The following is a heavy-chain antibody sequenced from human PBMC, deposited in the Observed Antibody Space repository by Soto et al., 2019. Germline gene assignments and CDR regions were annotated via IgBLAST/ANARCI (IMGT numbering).Heavy chain of an antibody. Sequence: LETLSHTCAVYGGSFSGYYWSWIRQPPGKGLEWIGEINHRGSTNYNPSLKSRVTISVDTSKNQFSLKLTSVTAADTAVYYCARLPISGSYFEFDSWGQGTLVTVSS. V-gene: IGHV4-34*01. CDR3: ARLPISGSYFEFDS. CDR2: INHRGST. D-gene: IGHD1-26*01. J-gene: IGHJ4*02. CDR1: GGSFSGYY.